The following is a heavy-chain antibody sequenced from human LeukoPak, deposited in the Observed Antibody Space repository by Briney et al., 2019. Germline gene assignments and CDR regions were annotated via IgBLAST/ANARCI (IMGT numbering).Heavy chain of an antibody. D-gene: IGHD6-13*01. V-gene: IGHV4-34*01. Sequence: SETLYLTCTISGGSSSGYSWTWIRQPPGKGLEWIGEINHSGNTNYSPSLKRRVTISIDTSKSQFSLKLTSVTAADTAVYFCARGYSSRLIHYWGQGTLVTVSS. CDR2: INHSGNT. J-gene: IGHJ4*02. CDR3: ARGYSSRLIHY. CDR1: GGSSSGYS.